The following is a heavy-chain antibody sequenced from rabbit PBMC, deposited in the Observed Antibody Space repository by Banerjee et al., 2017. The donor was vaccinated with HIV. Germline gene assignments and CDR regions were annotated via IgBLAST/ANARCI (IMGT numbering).Heavy chain of an antibody. Sequence: QEQLVESGGGLVKPEGSLTLTCTASGFSFSNKYVMCWVRQAPGKGLEWIACINTNSGNAVYASWAKGRFTISKTSSTTVTLQMTSLTAADTATYFCARDRTAGYAGYAYAPYGMDLGGPGTLVTVS. CDR1: GFSFSNKYV. D-gene: IGHD6-1*01. J-gene: IGHJ6*01. CDR3: ARDRTAGYAGYAYAPYGMDL. CDR2: INTNSGNA. V-gene: IGHV1S45*01.